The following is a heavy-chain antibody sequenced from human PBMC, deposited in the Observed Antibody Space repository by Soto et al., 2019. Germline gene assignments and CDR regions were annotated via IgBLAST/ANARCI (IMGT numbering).Heavy chain of an antibody. CDR2: ISYDGSNK. J-gene: IGHJ4*02. V-gene: IGHV3-30-3*01. CDR1: GFTFSSYS. Sequence: GGSLRLSCAAFGFTFSSYSMHWVRQAPGKGLEWVAVISYDGSNKYYADSEKGRFTISRDNSKNTLYLQMNSLTPEDTAVYYCARVYSSLDYGIDYWGQGTLVTVSS. D-gene: IGHD6-6*01. CDR3: ARVYSSLDYGIDY.